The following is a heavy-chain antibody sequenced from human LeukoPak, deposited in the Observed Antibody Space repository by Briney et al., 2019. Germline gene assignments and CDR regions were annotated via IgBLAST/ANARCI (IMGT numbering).Heavy chain of an antibody. CDR1: GFTVSNNY. D-gene: IGHD6-19*01. V-gene: IGHV3-53*01. CDR2: IYTAGTT. CDR3: ARVDAHSSGWKPFDY. Sequence: GGSLRLSCVVSGFTVSNNYMSWVRQDPGKGPEWVSIIYTAGTTYYADSVKGRFTISRDNSKNMLYLQMNSLRAEDTAVYYCARVDAHSSGWKPFDYWGQGTLVTVSS. J-gene: IGHJ4*02.